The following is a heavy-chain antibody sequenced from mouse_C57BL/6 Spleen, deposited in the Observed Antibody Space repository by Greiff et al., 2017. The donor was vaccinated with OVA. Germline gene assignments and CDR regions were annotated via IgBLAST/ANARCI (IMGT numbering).Heavy chain of an antibody. CDR1: GYTFTDYN. V-gene: IGHV1-22*01. CDR3: ARVMVKDWYFDV. Sequence: EVQRVESGPELVKPGASVKMSCKASGYTFTDYNMHWVKQSHGKSLEWIGYINPNNGGTSYNQKFKGKATLTVNKSSSTAYMELRSLTSEDSAVYDCARVMVKDWYFDVWGTGTTVTVSS. CDR2: INPNNGGT. D-gene: IGHD2-3*01. J-gene: IGHJ1*03.